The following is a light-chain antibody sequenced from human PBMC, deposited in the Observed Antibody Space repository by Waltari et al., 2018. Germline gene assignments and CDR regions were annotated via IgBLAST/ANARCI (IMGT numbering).Light chain of an antibody. CDR1: QGISSY. CDR3: QHYYSYPRT. J-gene: IGKJ1*01. Sequence: AIRITQSPSSLSASTGDSHTITCRASQGISSYLAWYQQKPGKAPKLLIYAASTLQSGVPSRFSGSGSGTDFSLTISCLQSEDFATYYCQHYYSYPRTFGQGTKVEIK. V-gene: IGKV1-8*01. CDR2: AAS.